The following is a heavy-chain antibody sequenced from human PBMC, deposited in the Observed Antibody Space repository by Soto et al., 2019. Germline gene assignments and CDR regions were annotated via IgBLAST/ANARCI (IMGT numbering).Heavy chain of an antibody. Sequence: GGSLRLSCAGSGFIVSSNYMSWVRQAPGKGLEWVSIIYSGGSTYYADSVKGRFTISRDNSKNSLYLQMNSLRAEDTAVYYCARQKWHYGTGSDAFDIWGQGTMVAVSS. J-gene: IGHJ3*02. CDR3: ARQKWHYGTGSDAFDI. CDR1: GFIVSSNY. D-gene: IGHD3-10*01. CDR2: IYSGGST. V-gene: IGHV3-53*01.